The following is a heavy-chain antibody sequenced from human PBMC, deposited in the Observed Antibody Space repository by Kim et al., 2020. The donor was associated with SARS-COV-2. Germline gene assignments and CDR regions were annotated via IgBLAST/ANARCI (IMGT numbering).Heavy chain of an antibody. V-gene: IGHV3-74*03. Sequence: GGSLRLSCAASGFSFSEWWMDWVRQAPGKGPEWVARIDHDGTTTLYADSVKGRFTISRDNSKNTLYLQTTGLRADDTGVYYCTRGPFWGQGTLVTASP. J-gene: IGHJ4*02. CDR2: IDHDGTTT. CDR1: GFSFSEWW. CDR3: TRGPF.